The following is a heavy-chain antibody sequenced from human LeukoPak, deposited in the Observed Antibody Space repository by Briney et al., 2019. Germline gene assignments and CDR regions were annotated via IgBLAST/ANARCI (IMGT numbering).Heavy chain of an antibody. D-gene: IGHD1-14*01. CDR1: GFTFDDYT. CDR2: ISWDGGST. Sequence: GGSLRLSCAASGFTFDDYTMHWVRQAPGKGMERVSLISWDGGSTYYADSVKGRFTISRVTSKNTLYLQMNGLRVEDTALYYCAKADGSRTGSCFDYWGQGALVTVSS. V-gene: IGHV3-43*01. CDR3: AKADGSRTGSCFDY. J-gene: IGHJ4*02.